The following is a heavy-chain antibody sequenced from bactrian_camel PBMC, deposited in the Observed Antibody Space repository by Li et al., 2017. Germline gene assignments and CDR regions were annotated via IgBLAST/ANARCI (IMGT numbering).Heavy chain of an antibody. CDR2: LDPNGST. J-gene: IGHJ4*01. V-gene: IGHV3S53*01. D-gene: IGHD7*01. Sequence: HVQLVESGGGSVQAGSSLRLSCAVSGRMYPTYCMGWYRHRSGKEREGVAALDPNGSTNYADSVKGRFTISSDNARNTVFLQMNSLESEDTALYYCARVHWSQPYNYWGQGTQVTVS. CDR1: GRMYPTYC. CDR3: ARVHWSQPYNY.